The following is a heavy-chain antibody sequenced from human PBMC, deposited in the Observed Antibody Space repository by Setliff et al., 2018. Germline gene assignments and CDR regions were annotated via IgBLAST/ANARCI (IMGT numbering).Heavy chain of an antibody. CDR1: GYRFSNYG. J-gene: IGHJ4*02. V-gene: IGHV1-18*01. D-gene: IGHD2-21*01. CDR2: ISTYTANT. CDR3: TTSRAPRVVLAADFDL. Sequence: RASVKVSCKASGYRFSNYGINWVRQAPGQGLEWMGWISTYTANTKYAQRFQGRVTMTTDTSTSTAYMELRSLTSDDTAVYFCTTSRAPRVVLAADFDLWGQGTLVTVSS.